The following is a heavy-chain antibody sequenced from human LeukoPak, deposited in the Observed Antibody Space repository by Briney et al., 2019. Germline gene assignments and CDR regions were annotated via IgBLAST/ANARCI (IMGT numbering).Heavy chain of an antibody. V-gene: IGHV5-51*01. D-gene: IGHD4-17*01. CDR3: ARYHLQSYGDYPTNWFDP. CDR1: GYSFTSYW. Sequence: GESLKISCKGSGYSFTSYWIGWVRQMPGKGLEWMGIIYPGDSDTRYSPSFQGQVTISADKSISTAYLQWSSLKASDTAMYYCARYHLQSYGDYPTNWFDPWGQGTLVTVSS. J-gene: IGHJ5*02. CDR2: IYPGDSDT.